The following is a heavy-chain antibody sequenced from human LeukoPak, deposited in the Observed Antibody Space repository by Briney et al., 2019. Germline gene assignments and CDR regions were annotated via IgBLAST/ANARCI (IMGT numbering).Heavy chain of an antibody. D-gene: IGHD6-19*01. CDR2: ISYDGSNK. Sequence: GGSLRLSCAASGFTFSSYAMHWVRQAPGKGLEWVAVISYDGSNKYYADSVKGRFTISRDNSKNTLYLQMNSLRAEDTAVYYCARDLEVAGEDASDIWGQGTMVTVSS. V-gene: IGHV3-30-3*01. CDR1: GFTFSSYA. CDR3: ARDLEVAGEDASDI. J-gene: IGHJ3*02.